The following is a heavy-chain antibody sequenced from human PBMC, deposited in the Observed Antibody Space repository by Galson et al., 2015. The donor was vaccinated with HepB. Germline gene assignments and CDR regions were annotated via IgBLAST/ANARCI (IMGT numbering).Heavy chain of an antibody. D-gene: IGHD2-2*01. V-gene: IGHV4-39*01. Sequence: ETLSLTCTVSGGSISSSSYYWGWLRQPPGKGLEWIGSFYYTGNTHYNPPLKSRVTISGDTSKNQFSLKLNSVTAADTAVYYCARHESESKTYAADNWGQGTLVTVSS. CDR1: GGSISSSSYY. J-gene: IGHJ4*02. CDR3: ARHESESKTYAADN. CDR2: FYYTGNT.